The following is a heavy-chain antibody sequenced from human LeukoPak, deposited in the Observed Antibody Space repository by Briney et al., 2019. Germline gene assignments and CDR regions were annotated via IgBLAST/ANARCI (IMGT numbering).Heavy chain of an antibody. CDR3: ASHYYDSSGYHMGIDY. V-gene: IGHV4-34*01. J-gene: IGHJ4*02. D-gene: IGHD3-22*01. CDR1: GGSLSGYY. Sequence: SETLSLTCAVYGGSLSGYYWSWIRQPPGKGLEWIGEINHSGSTNYNPSLKSRVTISVDTSKNQFSLKLSSVTAADTAVYYCASHYYDSSGYHMGIDYWGQGTLVTVSS. CDR2: INHSGST.